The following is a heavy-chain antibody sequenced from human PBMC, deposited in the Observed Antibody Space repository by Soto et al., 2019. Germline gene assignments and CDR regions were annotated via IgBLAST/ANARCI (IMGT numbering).Heavy chain of an antibody. CDR1: GLTFSSYW. CDR2: INSDGSST. CDR3: AVQTNCSGGSCYASGHVDY. V-gene: IGHV3-74*01. Sequence: GSLRLSCAASGLTFSSYWMHWVRQAPGKGLVWVSRINSDGSSTSYADSVKGRFTISRDSAKSTLYLQMNSLRGEDTAVYYCAVQTNCSGGSCYASGHVDYWGRGTLVTVSS. J-gene: IGHJ4*02. D-gene: IGHD2-15*01.